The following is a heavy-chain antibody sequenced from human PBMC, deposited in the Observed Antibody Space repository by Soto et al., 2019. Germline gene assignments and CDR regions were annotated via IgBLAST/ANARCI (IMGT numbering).Heavy chain of an antibody. CDR1: GGAVGSSSW. Sequence: PSEALSHTCRVAGGAVGSSSWGSWVRQPPGESRGWLGEIFYSGSTKYNPSLNSRVTISADQSKNDFSLRLSSVTAADTAVYYCARDAKVETDMGGYYYYDMDVWGQGTTVT. J-gene: IGHJ6*02. V-gene: IGHV4-4*02. CDR3: ARDAKVETDMGGYYYYDMDV. CDR2: IFYSGST. D-gene: IGHD5-18*01.